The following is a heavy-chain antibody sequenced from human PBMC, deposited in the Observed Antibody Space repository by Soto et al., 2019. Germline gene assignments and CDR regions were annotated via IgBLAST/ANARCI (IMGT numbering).Heavy chain of an antibody. CDR2: ISTYSGNT. D-gene: IGHD3-16*01. Sequence: QIQLVQSGAEVKKPGATVNISCKASGYKFTTYGVTWVRQAPGHGLEWMGGISTYSGNTDYTQTFQDRVTITTDTSTSTAYMEVRSLRSDDTAVYYCARGLGTNGLDVWGQGTTVTVSS. V-gene: IGHV1-18*01. J-gene: IGHJ6*02. CDR3: ARGLGTNGLDV. CDR1: GYKFTTYG.